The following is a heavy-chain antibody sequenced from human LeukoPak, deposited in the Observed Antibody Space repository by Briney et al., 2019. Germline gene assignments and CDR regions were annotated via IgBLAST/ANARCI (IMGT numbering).Heavy chain of an antibody. CDR2: INSDGSST. Sequence: GGSLRLSCAASGYTFSSYWMHWVRQAPGKGLVWVSRINSDGSSTSYADSVKGRFTISRDNAKNTLYLQMNSLRAEDTAVYYCARAPSGGNDLDYWGQGTLVTVSS. V-gene: IGHV3-74*01. CDR3: ARAPSGGNDLDY. CDR1: GYTFSSYW. J-gene: IGHJ4*02. D-gene: IGHD3-16*01.